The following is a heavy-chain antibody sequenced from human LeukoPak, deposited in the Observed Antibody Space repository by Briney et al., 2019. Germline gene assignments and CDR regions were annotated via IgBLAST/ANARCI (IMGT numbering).Heavy chain of an antibody. D-gene: IGHD3-10*01. CDR2: ISSSGSTI. CDR1: GFTFSSYE. V-gene: IGHV3-48*03. J-gene: IGHJ4*02. CDR3: ARDLGDITMVRGDADY. Sequence: GGSLRLSCAASGFTFSSYEMNWVRQAPGKGLEWVSYISSSGSTIYYADSVKGRFTISRDNAKNSLYLQMNSLRAEDTAVYYCARDLGDITMVRGDADYWGQGNLVTVSS.